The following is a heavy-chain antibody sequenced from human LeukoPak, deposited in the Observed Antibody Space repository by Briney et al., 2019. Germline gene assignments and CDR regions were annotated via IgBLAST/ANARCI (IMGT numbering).Heavy chain of an antibody. Sequence: GASVKVSCKASGGTFSSYAISWVRQAPGQGLEWMGRIIPILGIANYAQKFQGRVTITRDTSASTAYMELSSLRSEDTAVYYCARGYCYGSGSFCYFDYWGQGTLVTVSS. CDR3: ARGYCYGSGSFCYFDY. V-gene: IGHV1-69*04. CDR2: IIPILGIA. D-gene: IGHD3-10*01. J-gene: IGHJ4*02. CDR1: GGTFSSYA.